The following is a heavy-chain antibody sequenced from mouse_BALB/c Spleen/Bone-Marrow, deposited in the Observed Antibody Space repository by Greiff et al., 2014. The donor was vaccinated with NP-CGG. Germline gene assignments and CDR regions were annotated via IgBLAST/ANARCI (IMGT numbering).Heavy chain of an antibody. J-gene: IGHJ2*01. Sequence: EVQLQQSGPELVKPGASVKMSCKASGYTFISYVMHWVKQKPGQGLEWIGYINPYNDGTTYNEKFKGKATLTSDKSSSTAYMELSSLTSEDSAVYYCARGNYYDYDYFDYWGQGTTLTVSS. CDR1: GYTFISYV. CDR2: INPYNDGT. D-gene: IGHD2-4*01. V-gene: IGHV1-14*01. CDR3: ARGNYYDYDYFDY.